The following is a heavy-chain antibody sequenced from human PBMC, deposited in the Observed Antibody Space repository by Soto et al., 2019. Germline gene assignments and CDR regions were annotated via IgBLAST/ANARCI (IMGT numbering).Heavy chain of an antibody. V-gene: IGHV3-7*03. J-gene: IGHJ4*02. Sequence: GGSLRLSCAASGFIFRNYWMSWVRQAPGKGLEWVASIKQDGSEKYYVDSVKGRFTISRDNAKNSLYLRMNSLRVAGTAVYYCTRPYFNSSGPYFGYWGQGTLVTVSS. D-gene: IGHD3-22*01. CDR3: TRPYFNSSGPYFGY. CDR1: GFIFRNYW. CDR2: IKQDGSEK.